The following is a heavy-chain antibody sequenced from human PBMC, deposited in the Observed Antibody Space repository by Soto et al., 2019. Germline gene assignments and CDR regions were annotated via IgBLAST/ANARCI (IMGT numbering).Heavy chain of an antibody. CDR3: AQGLPEYSGYDYGWFDP. D-gene: IGHD5-12*01. V-gene: IGHV4-4*07. J-gene: IGHJ5*02. CDR1: GGSISSYY. Sequence: QVQLQESGPGLVKPSETLSLTCTVSGGSISSYYWSWIRQPAGKGLEWIGRIYTSGSTNYNPSLKSRVTMPVDTSKNQFSLKLSSVTAADTAVYYCAQGLPEYSGYDYGWFDPWGQGTLVTVSS. CDR2: IYTSGST.